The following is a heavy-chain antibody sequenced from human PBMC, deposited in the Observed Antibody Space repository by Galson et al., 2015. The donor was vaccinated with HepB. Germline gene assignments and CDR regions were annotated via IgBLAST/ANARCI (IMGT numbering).Heavy chain of an antibody. CDR1: GFTLSTYG. CDR3: ARGVNFGGGASDWSDP. D-gene: IGHD1-26*01. V-gene: IGHV3-30*03. CDR2: ISNDGRNK. Sequence: SLRLSCAASGFTLSTYGMHWVRQAPGKGLEWVAVISNDGRNKNYADAVKGRFTISRDNSKSTLYLQMNSLRAEDTAVYYCARGVNFGGGASDWSDPWGQGTLVTVSS. J-gene: IGHJ5*02.